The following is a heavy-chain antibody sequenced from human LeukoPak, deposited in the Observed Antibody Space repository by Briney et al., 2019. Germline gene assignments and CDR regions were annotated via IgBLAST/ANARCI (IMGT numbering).Heavy chain of an antibody. Sequence: SETLSLTCAVYGGSFSGYSWSWIRQPPGKGLEWIGEINHSGSTNYNPSLKSRVTISVDTSKNQFSLKLSSVTAADTAVYYCATQLYYDSSGYYFDYWGQGTLVTVSS. V-gene: IGHV4-34*01. D-gene: IGHD3-22*01. CDR1: GGSFSGYS. CDR2: INHSGST. CDR3: ATQLYYDSSGYYFDY. J-gene: IGHJ4*02.